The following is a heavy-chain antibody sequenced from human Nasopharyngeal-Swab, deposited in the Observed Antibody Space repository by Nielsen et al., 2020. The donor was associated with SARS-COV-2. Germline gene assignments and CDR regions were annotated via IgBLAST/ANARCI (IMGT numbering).Heavy chain of an antibody. J-gene: IGHJ4*02. V-gene: IGHV3-30*18. CDR1: GFTFSNYA. CDR3: AKDSLEYSSSSTDY. Sequence: GESLKISCAASGFTFSNYAMHWVRQAPGKGLEWVAVISYDGSNKYYADSVKGRFTISRDNSKNTLYLQMNSLRAEDTAVYYCAKDSLEYSSSSTDYWGQGTLVTVSS. CDR2: ISYDGSNK. D-gene: IGHD6-6*01.